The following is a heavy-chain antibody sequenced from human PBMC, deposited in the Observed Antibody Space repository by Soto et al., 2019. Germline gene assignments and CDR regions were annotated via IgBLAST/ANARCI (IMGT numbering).Heavy chain of an antibody. J-gene: IGHJ6*01. V-gene: IGHV3-23*01. CDR1: GFTFSSCS. Sequence: EVQLLESGGGFVQPGGSLRLSCAASGFTFSSCSMDWVRQAPGKGLEWVSAIIAIGTTTYSAASVKGRCTISRDNAKNGMDMQMDSVRAEDKAILYCEKVVGEPMD. CDR3: EKVVGEPMD. D-gene: IGHD3-16*01. CDR2: IIAIGTTT.